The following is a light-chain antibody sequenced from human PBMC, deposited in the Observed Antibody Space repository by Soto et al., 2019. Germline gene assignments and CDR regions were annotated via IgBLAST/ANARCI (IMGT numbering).Light chain of an antibody. CDR3: SSYTNSGTLI. V-gene: IGLV2-14*01. J-gene: IGLJ1*01. CDR1: SGDVGGYNY. CDR2: EVN. Sequence: QSALTQPASVSGSPGQSITISCTGTSGDVGGYNYVSWYQQYPGKAPKLMIFEVNNRPSGFPTRFSGSKSGNTASLTISGLQADDEADYYCSSYTNSGTLIFGTGTKVTVL.